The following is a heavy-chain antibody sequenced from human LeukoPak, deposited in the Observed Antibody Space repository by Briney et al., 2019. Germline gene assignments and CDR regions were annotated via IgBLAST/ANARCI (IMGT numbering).Heavy chain of an antibody. CDR3: ARSGSGRDFQH. D-gene: IGHD3-10*01. V-gene: IGHV3-20*04. J-gene: IGHJ1*01. CDR1: GFTFDDYG. Sequence: PGGSLRLSCAASGFTFDDYGMSWVRQAPGKGLEWVSGINWIGGSTGYADSVKGRFTISRDNAKNSLYLQTTSLRAEDTALYYCARSGSGRDFQHWGQGTLVTVSS. CDR2: INWIGGST.